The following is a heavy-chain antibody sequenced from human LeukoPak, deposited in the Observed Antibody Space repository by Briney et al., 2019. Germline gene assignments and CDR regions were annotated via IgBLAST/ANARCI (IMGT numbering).Heavy chain of an antibody. CDR2: MNPNSGNT. CDR3: ARGARPTPGAFDI. V-gene: IGHV1-8*03. Sequence: ASVKVSCKASGYTFTSYDINWVRQATGQGLEWMGWMNPNSGNTGYAQKFQGRVTITRNTSISTAYMELSSLRSEDTAVYYCARGARPTPGAFDIWGQGTMVTVSS. CDR1: GYTFTSYD. J-gene: IGHJ3*02.